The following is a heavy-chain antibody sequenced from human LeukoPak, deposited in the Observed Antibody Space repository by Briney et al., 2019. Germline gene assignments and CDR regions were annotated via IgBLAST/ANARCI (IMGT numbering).Heavy chain of an antibody. CDR3: AKSVAIYFYYGLDV. CDR2: INHNGNVN. D-gene: IGHD3-3*01. Sequence: GGSLRLSCAASGFTFSSYWMNWACQAPGKGLEWAASINHNGNVNYYVDSVKGRFTVSRDNAKNSLYLQMSNLRAEDTAVYFCAKSVAIYFYYGLDVWGQGTTVTVSS. CDR1: GFTFSSYW. V-gene: IGHV3-7*03. J-gene: IGHJ6*02.